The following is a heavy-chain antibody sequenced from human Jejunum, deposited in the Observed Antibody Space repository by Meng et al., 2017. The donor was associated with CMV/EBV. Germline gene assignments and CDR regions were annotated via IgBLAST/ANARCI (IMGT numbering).Heavy chain of an antibody. Sequence: RQDPGRGLEWVAFIRYEGSSKHYADSVKGRFTISRENSKNTLYLQMNSLRPEDAALYYCAKRMVLVRGLGGSGSSGYYDYGMDVWGQGTTVTVSS. CDR3: AKRMVLVRGLGGSGSSGYYDYGMDV. V-gene: IGHV3-30*02. J-gene: IGHJ6*02. CDR2: IRYEGSSK. D-gene: IGHD3-10*01.